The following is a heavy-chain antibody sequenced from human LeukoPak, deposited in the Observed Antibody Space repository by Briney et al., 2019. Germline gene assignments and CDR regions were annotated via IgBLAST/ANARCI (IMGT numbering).Heavy chain of an antibody. J-gene: IGHJ6*02. CDR3: ARPRRDGYIVRYGMDV. D-gene: IGHD5-24*01. CDR1: GFTFSSYA. Sequence: GGSLRLSCAASGFTFSSYAMYWVRQAPGKGLEWVSTIRGSGGTTYYADSVKGRFTISRDNSKNTLYLQMNSLRAEDTAVYYCARPRRDGYIVRYGMDVWGQGTTVTVSS. V-gene: IGHV3-23*01. CDR2: IRGSGGTT.